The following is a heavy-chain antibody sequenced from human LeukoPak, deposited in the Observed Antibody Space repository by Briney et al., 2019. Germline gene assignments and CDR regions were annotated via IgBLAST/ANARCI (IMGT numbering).Heavy chain of an antibody. CDR2: MNPNSGNT. V-gene: IGHV1-8*01. CDR3: ARVGIEGATWGDY. J-gene: IGHJ4*02. CDR1: GYTFTSYD. D-gene: IGHD1-26*01. Sequence: GASVKVSCKASGYTFTSYDINWVRQATGQGLEWMGWMNPNSGNTGYAQKFQGRVTMTRDTSISTAYMELSRLRSDDTAVYYCARVGIEGATWGDYWGQGTLVTVSS.